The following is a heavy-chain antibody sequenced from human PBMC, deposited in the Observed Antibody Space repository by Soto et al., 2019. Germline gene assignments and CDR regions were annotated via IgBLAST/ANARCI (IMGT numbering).Heavy chain of an antibody. D-gene: IGHD2-21*01. Sequence: SETLSLTCSVSGAALNSGNYYWSWIRQVPGKGLEWIGHIYVTGAVDYSPSLRDRITISQDTSERQFSLNLRLVTAADTAVYYCARLRIATNNYKWFDPWGQGTLVTVSS. CDR1: GAALNSGNYY. V-gene: IGHV4-31*03. J-gene: IGHJ5*02. CDR3: ARLRIATNNYKWFDP. CDR2: IYVTGAV.